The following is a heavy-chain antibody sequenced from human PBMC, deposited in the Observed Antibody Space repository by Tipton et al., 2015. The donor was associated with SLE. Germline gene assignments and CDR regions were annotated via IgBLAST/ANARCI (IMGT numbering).Heavy chain of an antibody. CDR2: ISSSGTTI. V-gene: IGHV3-11*01. CDR3: ARDPGGYCTGGVCYYFDY. D-gene: IGHD2-8*02. Sequence: SLRLSCAALGFSFSDYYMNWIRQAPGKGLEWVSYISSSGTTIYYADSVKGRFTISRDNAKNSLYLQMNSLRAEDTAVYYCARDPGGYCTGGVCYYFDYWGQGTLVTVSS. CDR1: GFSFSDYY. J-gene: IGHJ4*02.